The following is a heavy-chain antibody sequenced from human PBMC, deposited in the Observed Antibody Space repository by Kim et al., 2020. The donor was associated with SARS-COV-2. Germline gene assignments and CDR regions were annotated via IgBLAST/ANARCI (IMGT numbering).Heavy chain of an antibody. D-gene: IGHD3-3*01. CDR2: INHSGST. Sequence: SETLSLTCAVYGGSFSGYYWSWIRQPPGKGLEWIGEINHSGSTNYNPSLKSRVTISVDTSKNQFSLKLSSVTAADTAVYYCATKYYDFWSGYLHGGVWGQGTTVTVSS. V-gene: IGHV4-34*01. J-gene: IGHJ6*02. CDR3: ATKYYDFWSGYLHGGV. CDR1: GGSFSGYY.